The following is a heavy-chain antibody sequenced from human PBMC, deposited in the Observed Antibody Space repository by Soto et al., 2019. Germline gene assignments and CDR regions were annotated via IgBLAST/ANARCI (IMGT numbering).Heavy chain of an antibody. J-gene: IGHJ6*02. CDR3: ARSPSWEYYDFWSGYPDYGMDV. V-gene: IGHV3-7*05. Sequence: GGSLRLSCXASGFTFSSYWMSWVRQAPGKGLEWVANIKQDGSEKYYVDSVKGRFTISRDNAKNSLYLQMNSLRAEDTAVYYCARSPSWEYYDFWSGYPDYGMDVWGQGTTVTVSS. CDR1: GFTFSSYW. CDR2: IKQDGSEK. D-gene: IGHD3-3*01.